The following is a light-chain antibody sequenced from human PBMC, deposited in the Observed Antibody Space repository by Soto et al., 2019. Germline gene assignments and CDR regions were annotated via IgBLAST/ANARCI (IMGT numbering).Light chain of an antibody. V-gene: IGKV3-20*01. CDR2: GAS. J-gene: IGKJ5*01. CDR3: QQYGSSPPIT. CDR1: QSVSSSY. Sequence: EIVLTQSPGTLSLSPGERATLSCRASQSVSSSYLAWYQQKPGQAPRLLIYGASSRATGIPDRFSGSGSVTDFTLTISRLEPEEFAVYYCQQYGSSPPITFGQGTRLEIK.